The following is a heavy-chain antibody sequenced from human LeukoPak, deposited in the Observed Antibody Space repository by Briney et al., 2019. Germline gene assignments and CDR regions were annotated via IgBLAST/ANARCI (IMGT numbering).Heavy chain of an antibody. Sequence: PGGSLRLSCAASGFTFSSYWMSWVRLAPGEGLEWVANINQDGSEKYYVDSVKGRFTISRDNAKNSLYLQMNSLRAEDTAVYYCSRFVTVPGNPQAYWGQGTLVTVSS. D-gene: IGHD2/OR15-2a*01. CDR2: INQDGSEK. J-gene: IGHJ4*02. V-gene: IGHV3-7*01. CDR3: SRFVTVPGNPQAY. CDR1: GFTFSSYW.